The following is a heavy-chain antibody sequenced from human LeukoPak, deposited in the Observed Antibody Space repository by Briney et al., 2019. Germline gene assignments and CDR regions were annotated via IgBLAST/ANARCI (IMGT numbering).Heavy chain of an antibody. V-gene: IGHV4-39*07. J-gene: IGHJ5*02. D-gene: IGHD3-22*01. CDR2: IYYSGST. Sequence: SETLSLTCTVSGGSISSSSYYWGWIRQPPGKGLEWIGSIYYSGSTYYNPSLKSRVTISVDTSKNQFSLKLSSVTAADTAVYYCARGDYYDSSGDWFDPWGQGTLVTVSS. CDR3: ARGDYYDSSGDWFDP. CDR1: GGSISSSSYY.